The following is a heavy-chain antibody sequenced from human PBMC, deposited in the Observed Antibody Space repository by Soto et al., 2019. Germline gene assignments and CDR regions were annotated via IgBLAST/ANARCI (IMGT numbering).Heavy chain of an antibody. CDR3: AKYVSSWYGDEAFDI. Sequence: EVQLLESGGGLVQPGGSLRLSCAASGFTFSSYAMSWVRQAPGKGLEWVSAISGSGGSTYYADSVMGQFTISRDNSKHILYLQMNTLSAEATEVYYCAKYVSSWYGDEAFDIWCQGTIVTVSS. J-gene: IGHJ3*02. CDR2: ISGSGGST. CDR1: GFTFSSYA. D-gene: IGHD6-13*01. V-gene: IGHV3-23*01.